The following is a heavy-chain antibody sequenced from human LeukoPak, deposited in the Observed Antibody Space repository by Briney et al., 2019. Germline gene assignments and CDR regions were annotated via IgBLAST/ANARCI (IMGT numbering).Heavy chain of an antibody. Sequence: PSQTLSLTCTVSGGSISSGDYYWSWIRQPLGKGLEWIGYIYYSGSTYYNPSLKSRVTISVDTSKNQFSLKLSSVTAADTAVYYCDRVFVAPEPKVGLNWFDPWGQGTLVTVSS. CDR2: IYYSGST. D-gene: IGHD2-2*01. CDR3: DRVFVAPEPKVGLNWFDP. J-gene: IGHJ5*02. V-gene: IGHV4-30-4*08. CDR1: GGSISSGDYY.